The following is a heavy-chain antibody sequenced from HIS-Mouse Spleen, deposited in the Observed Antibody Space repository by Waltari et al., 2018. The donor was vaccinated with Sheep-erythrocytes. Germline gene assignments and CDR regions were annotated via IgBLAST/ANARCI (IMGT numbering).Heavy chain of an antibody. D-gene: IGHD3-22*01. CDR1: GGSISSSRYY. CDR2: IYYSGRH. V-gene: IGHV4-39*01. Sequence: QLQLQESGPGLVKPSETLSLTCTVSGGSISSSRYYWGWIRQPPGKGLEWLGSIYYSGRHYYNPALKSRVTISVDTSKNQFSRKLSSVSAAETAVYYCARLYYYDSSGYYFDYWGQGTLVTVSS. CDR3: ARLYYYDSSGYYFDY. J-gene: IGHJ4*02.